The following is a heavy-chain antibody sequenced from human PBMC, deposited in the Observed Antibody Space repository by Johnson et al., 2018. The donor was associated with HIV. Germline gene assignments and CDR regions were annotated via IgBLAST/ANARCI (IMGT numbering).Heavy chain of an antibody. Sequence: VQLVESGGGLLQIGGSLRLSCAASGFTFSAYEMHWVRQSTAKGLEWVSSIDTSGDTDYSDSVKGRFTISRENAKNSLYLQMNSLRGGDTALYYCARQGLTVDAFDIWGQGTMVTVSS. CDR3: ARQGLTVDAFDI. CDR2: IDTSGDT. J-gene: IGHJ3*02. CDR1: GFTFSAYE. D-gene: IGHD3/OR15-3a*01. V-gene: IGHV3-13*04.